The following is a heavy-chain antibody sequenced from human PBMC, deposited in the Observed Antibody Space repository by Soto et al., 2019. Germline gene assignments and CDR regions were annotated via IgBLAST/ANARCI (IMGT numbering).Heavy chain of an antibody. Sequence: QVQLQESGPGLVKPSETLSLTCTVSGGSISSYYWSWIRQPPGKGLEWIGYIYYSGSTNYNPSLKSRVTISVDTSKNQFSLKLSSVTAADTAVYYCARGSPSPYSSGWFDYWGQGTLVTVSS. CDR1: GGSISSYY. CDR3: ARGSPSPYSSGWFDY. D-gene: IGHD6-19*01. CDR2: IYYSGST. V-gene: IGHV4-59*01. J-gene: IGHJ4*02.